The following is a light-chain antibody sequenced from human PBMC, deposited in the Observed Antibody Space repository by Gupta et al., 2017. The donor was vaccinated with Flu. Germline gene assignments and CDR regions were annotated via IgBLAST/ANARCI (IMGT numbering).Light chain of an antibody. CDR3: QSYDDSLTGPWV. CDR2: ANT. CDR1: GSNFGAGYD. J-gene: IGLJ3*02. Sequence: QSVLTPPPSVSGSPGQWITISCIGSGSNFGAGYDVHWCQHLPGKAPTLLIYANTNRPSGVPDRFSGSKSGTSDSPVITGLQADDEATYYCQSYDDSLTGPWVFGGGTKVTVL. V-gene: IGLV1-40*01.